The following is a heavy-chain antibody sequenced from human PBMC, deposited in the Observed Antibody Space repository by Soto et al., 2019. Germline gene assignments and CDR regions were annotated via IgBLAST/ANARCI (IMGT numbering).Heavy chain of an antibody. J-gene: IGHJ6*02. V-gene: IGHV5-10-1*01. CDR2: IDPSDSYT. CDR1: GYSFTSYW. CDR3: ARLEKWYYNYYGLDV. Sequence: GESLKISSKGSGYSFTSYWISWVRQLPGKGLEWMGRIDPSDSYTNYSPSFQGHVTISADKSISTAYLQWSSLKASGTAVYYCARLEKWYYNYYGLDVWGQGTMVT. D-gene: IGHD1-26*01.